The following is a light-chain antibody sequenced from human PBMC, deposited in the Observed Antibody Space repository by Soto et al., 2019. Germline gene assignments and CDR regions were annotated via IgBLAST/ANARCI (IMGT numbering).Light chain of an antibody. CDR2: LEGSGSY. CDR3: ETWDSYTQL. Sequence: QLVLTQSPSASASLGASVKLTCTLSSGHSSYIIAWHQQQPGKAPRYLMKLEGSGSYNKGTGVPDRFSGSSSGADRYLTISNLQSEDEADYYCETWDSYTQLFGGGTKLTVL. V-gene: IGLV4-60*03. J-gene: IGLJ2*01. CDR1: SGHSSYI.